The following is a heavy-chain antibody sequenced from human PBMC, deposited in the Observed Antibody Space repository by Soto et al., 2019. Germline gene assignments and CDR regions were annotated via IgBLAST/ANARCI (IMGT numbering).Heavy chain of an antibody. J-gene: IGHJ6*02. CDR2: ISSSGSTI. V-gene: IGHV3-11*01. CDR3: ARDKGDIVVVPAAKRAYYYYYGMDV. CDR1: GFTFSDYY. Sequence: PGGSLRLSCAASGFTFSDYYMSWIRQAPGKGLEWVSYISSSGSTIYYADSVKGRFTISRDNAKNSLYLQMNSLRAEDTAVYYCARDKGDIVVVPAAKRAYYYYYGMDVWGQGTTVTVSS. D-gene: IGHD2-2*01.